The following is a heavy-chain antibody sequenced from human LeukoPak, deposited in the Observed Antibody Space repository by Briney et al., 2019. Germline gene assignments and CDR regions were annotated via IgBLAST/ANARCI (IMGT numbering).Heavy chain of an antibody. CDR1: GYTLTELS. CDR3: ATDGSGSFHYYYYGMDV. D-gene: IGHD3-10*01. CDR2: FDPEDGET. Sequence: ASVKVSCKVSGYTLTELSMHWVRQAPGKGLGWMGGFDPEDGETIYAQKFQGRVTMTEDTSTDTAYMELSSLRSEDTAVYYCATDGSGSFHYYYYGMDVWGQGTTVTVSS. J-gene: IGHJ6*02. V-gene: IGHV1-24*01.